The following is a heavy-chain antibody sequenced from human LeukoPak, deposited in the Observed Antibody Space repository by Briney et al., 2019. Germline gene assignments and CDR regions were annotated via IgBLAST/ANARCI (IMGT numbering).Heavy chain of an antibody. CDR1: GGSFSGYY. CDR3: ARNRWGITMVRGVSLDY. CDR2: INHSGCT. Sequence: SEALSLTCAVYGGSFSGYYWSWIRQPPGKGLEWIGEINHSGCTNYNPSLKSRVTISVDTSKNQFSLKLSSVTAADTAVYYCARNRWGITMVRGVSLDYWGQGTLVTVSS. V-gene: IGHV4-34*01. D-gene: IGHD3-10*01. J-gene: IGHJ4*02.